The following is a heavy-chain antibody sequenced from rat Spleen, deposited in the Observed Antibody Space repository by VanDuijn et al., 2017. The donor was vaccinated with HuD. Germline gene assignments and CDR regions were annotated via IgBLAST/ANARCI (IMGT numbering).Heavy chain of an antibody. Sequence: EVQLVESGGGLVQPGGSLKLSCAAXGFTFSXYAMAWVRQSPKKGLEWVATINYDGSRTDYRDSVKGRFTISRDNAKSTLYLQMDSLRSEDTATYYCARSVFDYWGQGVMVTVSS. CDR2: INYDGSRT. CDR3: ARSVFDY. J-gene: IGHJ2*01. CDR1: GFTFSXYA. V-gene: IGHV5-7*01.